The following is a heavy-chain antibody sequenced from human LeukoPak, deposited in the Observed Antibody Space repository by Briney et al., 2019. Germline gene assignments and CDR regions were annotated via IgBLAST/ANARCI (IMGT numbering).Heavy chain of an antibody. CDR3: ARTEVGYWFDP. CDR2: IYYTGST. D-gene: IGHD1-14*01. V-gene: IGHV4-39*01. CDR1: GGSITSGSYY. J-gene: IGHJ5*02. Sequence: SETLSLTCTVSGGSITSGSYYWGWIRQPPGKGLEWIGSIYYTGSTSYNPSLKSRVTMSIDTSKNQFSLKLSSETAADTAVYYCARTEVGYWFDPWGQGTLVTVSS.